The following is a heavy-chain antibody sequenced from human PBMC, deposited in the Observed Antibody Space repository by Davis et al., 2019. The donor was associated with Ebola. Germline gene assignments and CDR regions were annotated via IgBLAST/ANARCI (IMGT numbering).Heavy chain of an antibody. Sequence: GESLKISCAASGFTFSSYAMHWVRQAPGKGLEWVAVISYDGSNKYYADSVKGRFTISRDNSKNTLYLQMNSLRAEDTAVYHCARDLGDYGDYYFDYWGQGTLVTVSS. J-gene: IGHJ4*02. V-gene: IGHV3-30-3*01. CDR3: ARDLGDYGDYYFDY. D-gene: IGHD4-17*01. CDR1: GFTFSSYA. CDR2: ISYDGSNK.